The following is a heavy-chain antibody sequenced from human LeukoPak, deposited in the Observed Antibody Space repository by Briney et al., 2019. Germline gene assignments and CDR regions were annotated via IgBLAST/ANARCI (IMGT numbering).Heavy chain of an antibody. V-gene: IGHV1-3*03. CDR1: GYTFTSYA. J-gene: IGHJ4*02. D-gene: IGHD3-22*01. CDR3: ARDYYDSSGPFDY. Sequence: ASVKVSCKASGYTFTSYAIHWVRHAPGQRLELMGCINAGNGNTKYSQEFQGRVTITRDTSASTAYMELSSLRSEDMAVYYCARDYYDSSGPFDYWGQGTLVTVSS. CDR2: INAGNGNT.